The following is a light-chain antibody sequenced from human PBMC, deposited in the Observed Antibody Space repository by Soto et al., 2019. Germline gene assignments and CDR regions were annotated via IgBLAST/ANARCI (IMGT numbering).Light chain of an antibody. V-gene: IGKV3-15*01. CDR2: GAS. J-gene: IGKJ1*01. Sequence: EIVLTQSPATLSVSPGEGATLSCRASRSVSSNLAWYQQXXXXXPRLLIYGASTRATDIPARFSGSGSGTEFTLTISSLQSEDFAVYHCQQYDNWPPWTFGQGTKVEIK. CDR1: RSVSSN. CDR3: QQYDNWPPWT.